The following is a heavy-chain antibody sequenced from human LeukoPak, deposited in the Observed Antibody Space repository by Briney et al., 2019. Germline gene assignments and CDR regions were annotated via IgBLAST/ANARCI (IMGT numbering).Heavy chain of an antibody. D-gene: IGHD6-19*01. CDR1: GFTFSSYS. J-gene: IGHJ4*02. Sequence: PGGSLRLSCAASGFTFSSYSMSWVRQAPGKGLEWVSSISSSSSYIYYADSVKGRFTISRDNAKNSLYPQMNSLRAEDTAVYYCARSESGRIAVAGNPVSFDYWGQGTLVTVSS. CDR3: ARSESGRIAVAGNPVSFDY. V-gene: IGHV3-21*01. CDR2: ISSSSSYI.